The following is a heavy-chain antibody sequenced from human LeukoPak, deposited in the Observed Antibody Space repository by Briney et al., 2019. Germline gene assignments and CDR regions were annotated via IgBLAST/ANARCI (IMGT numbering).Heavy chain of an antibody. CDR2: IKPDGSEK. CDR3: ARGVYTFDS. V-gene: IGHV3-7*01. Sequence: GGSLRLSCAASGFTFSNYWMTWVRQAPGKGLEWVANIKPDGSEKYYVGSVKGRFTISRDNAKNSLYLQMNSLKAEDTAVYYCARGVYTFDSWGQGTLVTVSS. D-gene: IGHD5/OR15-5a*01. CDR1: GFTFSNYW. J-gene: IGHJ4*02.